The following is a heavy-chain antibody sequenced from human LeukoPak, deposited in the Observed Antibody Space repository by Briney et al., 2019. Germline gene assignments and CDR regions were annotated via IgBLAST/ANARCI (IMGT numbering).Heavy chain of an antibody. J-gene: IGHJ5*02. V-gene: IGHV1-69*05. Sequence: SVEVSCKASGGTFSSYAISWVRQAPGQGLEWMGGIIPIFGTANYAQKFQGRVTITTDESTSTAYMELSSLRSEDTAVYYCARDVENAAGTFWFDPWGQGTLVIVSS. D-gene: IGHD6-19*01. CDR3: ARDVENAAGTFWFDP. CDR1: GGTFSSYA. CDR2: IIPIFGTA.